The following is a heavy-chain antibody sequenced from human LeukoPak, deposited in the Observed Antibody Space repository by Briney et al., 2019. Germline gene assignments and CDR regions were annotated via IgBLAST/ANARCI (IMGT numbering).Heavy chain of an antibody. CDR3: ARGSGYSSGWYAGY. CDR1: GGSLSSYY. Sequence: SETLSLTCTVSGGSLSSYYWSWIRQPPGKGLEWIGYIYYSGSTNYNPSLKSRVTISVDTSKSQFSLKLSSVTAADTAVYYCARGSGYSSGWYAGYWGQGTLVTVSS. V-gene: IGHV4-59*12. CDR2: IYYSGST. D-gene: IGHD6-19*01. J-gene: IGHJ4*02.